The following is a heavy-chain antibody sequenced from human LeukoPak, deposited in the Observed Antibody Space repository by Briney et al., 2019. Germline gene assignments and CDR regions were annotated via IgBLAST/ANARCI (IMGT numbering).Heavy chain of an antibody. CDR2: ISPTMSTI. J-gene: IGHJ4*02. Sequence: GGSLRLSCAASGFTFSTYGMNGVRQAPGKGLEWVSYISPTMSTIYYADSVKGRFTISRDNGKKLLYLQMDSLRAEDTAVYYCARPYCGGDCYSTYYFDYWGQGTLVTVSS. D-gene: IGHD2-21*02. CDR1: GFTFSTYG. V-gene: IGHV3-48*01. CDR3: ARPYCGGDCYSTYYFDY.